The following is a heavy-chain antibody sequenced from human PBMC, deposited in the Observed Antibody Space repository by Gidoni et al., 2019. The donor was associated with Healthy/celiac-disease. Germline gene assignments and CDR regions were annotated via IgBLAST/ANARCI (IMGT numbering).Heavy chain of an antibody. Sequence: QVQLQASGPGLVKPSETLSLTCTVSGGSISSYYWSWIRQPPGKGLEWIGYIYYSGSTNYNPSLKSRVTISVDTSKNQFSLKLSSVTAADTAVYYCARVFHVLWFGADQYYFDYWGQGTLVTVSS. CDR1: GGSISSYY. J-gene: IGHJ4*02. CDR3: ARVFHVLWFGADQYYFDY. CDR2: IYYSGST. D-gene: IGHD3-10*01. V-gene: IGHV4-59*01.